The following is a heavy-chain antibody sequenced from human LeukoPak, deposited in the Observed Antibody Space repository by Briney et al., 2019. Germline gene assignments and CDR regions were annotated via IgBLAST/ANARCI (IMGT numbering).Heavy chain of an antibody. CDR3: AKDGLWFGDLTYFDY. CDR2: ISHDGSHE. V-gene: IGHV3-30*18. Sequence: GGSLRLSCAGSGFTFSSFGMHWVRQAPGKGLKWVAVISHDGSHEYYADSMKGRFTISRDTSKNTLYLQMNSLRAEDTAVYYCAKDGLWFGDLTYFDYWGQGVLVTVSS. J-gene: IGHJ4*02. D-gene: IGHD3-10*01. CDR1: GFTFSSFG.